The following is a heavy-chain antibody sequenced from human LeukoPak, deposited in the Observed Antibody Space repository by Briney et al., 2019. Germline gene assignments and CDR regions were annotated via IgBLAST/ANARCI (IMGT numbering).Heavy chain of an antibody. D-gene: IGHD1-26*01. CDR2: ISYDGSNK. CDR3: AREGAGSYYHYYYYMDV. Sequence: GGSLRLSCADSGFTFSSYAMNWVRQAPGKGLEWVAAISYDGSNKYYADSVKGRFTISRDNSKDTLYLQMNSLTAEDTAVYYCAREGAGSYYHYYYYMDVWSKGTTVTVSS. J-gene: IGHJ6*03. CDR1: GFTFSSYA. V-gene: IGHV3-30*04.